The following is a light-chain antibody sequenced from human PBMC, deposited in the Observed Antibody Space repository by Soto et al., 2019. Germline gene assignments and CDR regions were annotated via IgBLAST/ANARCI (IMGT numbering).Light chain of an antibody. Sequence: DIVLTQSPDSLAVSLGERATINCKSSQSLLYSSNNKNFLAWFQQKPGQPPKLLIYWASTRESGVPDRFSGSGSETDFTLTISSLQAEDVAVYYCQQYYGTPAFGPGTKVDIK. CDR1: QSLLYSSNNKNF. CDR2: WAS. J-gene: IGKJ3*01. V-gene: IGKV4-1*01. CDR3: QQYYGTPA.